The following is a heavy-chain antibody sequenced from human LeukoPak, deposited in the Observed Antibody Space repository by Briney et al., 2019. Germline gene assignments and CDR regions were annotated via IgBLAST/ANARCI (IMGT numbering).Heavy chain of an antibody. CDR3: ARVTIFGVVSPRYYYMDV. CDR2: ISSSSSTI. V-gene: IGHV3-48*01. D-gene: IGHD3-3*01. J-gene: IGHJ6*03. Sequence: GGSLRLSCAASGFTFSSYSMNWVRQAPGKGLEWVSYISSSSSTIYYADSVKGRFTISRDNAKNSLYLQTNSLRAEDTAVYYCARVTIFGVVSPRYYYMDVWGKGTTVTVSS. CDR1: GFTFSSYS.